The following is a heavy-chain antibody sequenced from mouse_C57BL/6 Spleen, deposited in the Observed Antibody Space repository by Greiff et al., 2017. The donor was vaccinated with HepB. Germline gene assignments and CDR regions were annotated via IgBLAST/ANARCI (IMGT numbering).Heavy chain of an antibody. D-gene: IGHD2-10*02. CDR3: ARREGAYGNYEYFDV. Sequence: VKLMESGPGILQSSQTLSLTCSFSGFSLSTSGMGVSWIRQPSGKGLEWLAHIYWDDDKRYNPSLKSRLTISKDTSRNQVFLKITSVDTADTATYYCARREGAYGNYEYFDVWGTGTTVTVSS. V-gene: IGHV8-12*01. CDR2: IYWDDDK. CDR1: GFSLSTSGMG. J-gene: IGHJ1*03.